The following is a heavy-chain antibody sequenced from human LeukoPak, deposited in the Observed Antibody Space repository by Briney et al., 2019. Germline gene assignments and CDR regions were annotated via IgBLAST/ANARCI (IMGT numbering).Heavy chain of an antibody. J-gene: IGHJ4*02. D-gene: IGHD2-15*01. V-gene: IGHV1-46*03. CDR3: AIMIIGYGGSGSCYFDY. CDR1: GYTVTSYY. CDR2: INPSGGST. Sequence: ASVKLSCKASGYTVTSYYMHWVRQAPGQGLGWMGIINPSGGSTSYAQKFQGSVTMTRDMSTSTAYMELSSLRSEDTAVYYCAIMIIGYGGSGSCYFDYWGQGTLVTVSS.